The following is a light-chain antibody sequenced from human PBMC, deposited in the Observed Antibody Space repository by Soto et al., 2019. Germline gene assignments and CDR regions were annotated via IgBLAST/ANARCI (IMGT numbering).Light chain of an antibody. CDR2: AAS. Sequence: MMMTQSPATLSVSPGERVTLSCRTSHSVNSHVVWYQQSPGQAPRLLIYAASSRATGIPDRFSGSGSGTDFTLTITSLEPEDFAVYYCQHYESSSSITFGHGTRLEIK. V-gene: IGKV3-20*01. CDR1: HSVNSH. CDR3: QHYESSSSIT. J-gene: IGKJ5*01.